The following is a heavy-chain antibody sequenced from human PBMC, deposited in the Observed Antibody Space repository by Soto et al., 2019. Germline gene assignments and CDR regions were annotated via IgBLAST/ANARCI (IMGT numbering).Heavy chain of an antibody. J-gene: IGHJ4*02. CDR3: AKGLDRGYSYGFGDY. CDR2: IGYNSGTI. D-gene: IGHD5-18*01. V-gene: IGHV3-9*01. CDR1: GFKFADYA. Sequence: SLRLSCAASGFKFADYAMHWLLQAPGKGLEWVSGIGYNSGTIGYADSVKGRFTISRDNAENSLYLQLTRLRAEDTAFYYCAKGLDRGYSYGFGDYWGQGILVTVSS.